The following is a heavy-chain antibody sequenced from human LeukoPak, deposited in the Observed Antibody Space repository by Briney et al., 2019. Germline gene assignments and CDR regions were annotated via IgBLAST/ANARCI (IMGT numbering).Heavy chain of an antibody. V-gene: IGHV4-34*01. Sequence: SETLSLTCTVSGGSISGYHWSWIRQPPGKGLEWIGEINHSGSTNYNPSLKSRVTISVDTSKNQFSLKLSSVTAADTAVYYCARGRLIVVVPAATHGAPTYYFDYWGQGTLVTVSS. CDR1: GGSISGYH. CDR2: INHSGST. CDR3: ARGRLIVVVPAATHGAPTYYFDY. D-gene: IGHD2-2*01. J-gene: IGHJ4*02.